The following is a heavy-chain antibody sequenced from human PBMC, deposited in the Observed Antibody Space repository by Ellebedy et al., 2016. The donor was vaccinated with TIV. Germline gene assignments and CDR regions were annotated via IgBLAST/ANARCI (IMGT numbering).Heavy chain of an antibody. CDR3: GWDCSSTSCRGGY. D-gene: IGHD2-2*01. J-gene: IGHJ4*02. Sequence: MPSETLSLTCTVSGGSISSYYWSWIRQPAGKGLEWIGRIYTSGSTNYNPSLKSRVTMSVDTSKNHFSLKLSSVTAADTAVYYCGWDCSSTSCRGGYWGRGTLVTVSS. CDR1: GGSISSYY. CDR2: IYTSGST. V-gene: IGHV4-4*07.